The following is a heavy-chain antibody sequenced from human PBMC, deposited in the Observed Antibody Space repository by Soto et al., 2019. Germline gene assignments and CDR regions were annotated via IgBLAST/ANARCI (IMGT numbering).Heavy chain of an antibody. CDR3: TRPEARDCSGGSCLNFDY. CDR1: GFTFSGSA. Sequence: GSLRLSCAASGFTFSGSAMHWVRQASGKGLEWVGRIRSKANSYATAYAASVKGRFTISRDDSKNTAYLQMNSLKTEDTAVYYCTRPEARDCSGGSCLNFDYWGQGTLVTVSS. CDR2: IRSKANSYAT. J-gene: IGHJ4*02. V-gene: IGHV3-73*01. D-gene: IGHD2-15*01.